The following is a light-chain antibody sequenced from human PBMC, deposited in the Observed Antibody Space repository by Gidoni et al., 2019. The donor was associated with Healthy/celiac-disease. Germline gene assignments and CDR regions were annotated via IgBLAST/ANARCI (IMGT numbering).Light chain of an antibody. CDR3: QQYNNWPLT. J-gene: IGKJ4*01. CDR2: GAS. Sequence: EIVMTQSPATLSVSPGERATLSCRASQSVSSNLAWYQQKPGQAPRLLIYGASTRATGIPARFRGSGSGTEFTLTISSLQSEDFAVYYCQQYNNWPLTFGGGTKVEI. CDR1: QSVSSN. V-gene: IGKV3-15*01.